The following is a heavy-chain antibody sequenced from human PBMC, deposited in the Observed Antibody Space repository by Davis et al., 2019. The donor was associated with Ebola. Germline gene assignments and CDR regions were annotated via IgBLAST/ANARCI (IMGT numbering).Heavy chain of an antibody. Sequence: PGGSLRLSCAIYGGSFSGNYWSWIRQPPGKGLEWIGEINHSGSTNYNPSLKSRVTISVDTSKNQFSLKLSSVTAADTAVYYCASVIAYYYFGSGYYTSFPSHYYYYMDVWGKGTTVTVSS. CDR3: ASVIAYYYFGSGYYTSFPSHYYYYMDV. CDR1: GGSFSGNY. V-gene: IGHV4-34*01. J-gene: IGHJ6*03. D-gene: IGHD3-3*01. CDR2: INHSGST.